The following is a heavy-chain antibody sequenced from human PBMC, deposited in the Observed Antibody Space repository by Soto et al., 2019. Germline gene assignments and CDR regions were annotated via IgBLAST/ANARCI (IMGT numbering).Heavy chain of an antibody. V-gene: IGHV3-66*01. CDR1: GFTVSSNY. CDR2: IYSGGST. Sequence: EVQLVESGGGLVQPGGSLRLSCAASGFTVSSNYMSCVRQAPGKGLEWVSVIYSGGSTYYADSVKGRFTISRDNSKNTLYLQMNRLRAEDTAVYYCARGRSDWYFDLWGRGTLVTVSS. CDR3: ARGRSDWYFDL. D-gene: IGHD3-3*01. J-gene: IGHJ2*01.